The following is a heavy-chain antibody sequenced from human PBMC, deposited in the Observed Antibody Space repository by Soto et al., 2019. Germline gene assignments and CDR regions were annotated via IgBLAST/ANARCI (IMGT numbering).Heavy chain of an antibody. D-gene: IGHD3-22*01. CDR3: ARGPLDSSSYGMDV. Sequence: PSETLSLTCTVSGGSISSSSYYWGWIRQPPGKGLEWIGSIYYSGSTYYNPSLKSRVTISVDTSKNQFSLKLSSVTAADTAVYYCARGPLDSSSYGMDVWGQGTTVTVAS. J-gene: IGHJ6*02. CDR1: GGSISSSSYY. V-gene: IGHV4-39*01. CDR2: IYYSGST.